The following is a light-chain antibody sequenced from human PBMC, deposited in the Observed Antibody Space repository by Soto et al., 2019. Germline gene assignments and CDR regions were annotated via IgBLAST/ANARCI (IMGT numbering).Light chain of an antibody. V-gene: IGKV1-39*01. CDR3: KQTPYT. CDR1: QTPRTF. CDR2: ATS. J-gene: IGKJ3*01. Sequence: DIQMTQSPSSLSASVGDRVTITCRASQTPRTFLNWYQQKPGKAPKLLIYATSTLQSGVPSRFSGRDSGADFTLTIKNMTHEDFETYYCKQTPYTFGPGTKVDTK.